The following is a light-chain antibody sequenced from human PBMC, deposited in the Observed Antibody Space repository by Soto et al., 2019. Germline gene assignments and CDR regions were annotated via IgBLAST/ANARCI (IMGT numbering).Light chain of an antibody. Sequence: DIVLTQSPATLSLSPGERATLSCRASQRFXSYFVWYQQKPGQAPRILTDDASNRATGIPARLSGSGSGTDFTLTISRMDPEDFAVYCCQQYGSSTRTFGQGTKVEIK. CDR2: DAS. CDR1: QRFXSY. V-gene: IGKV3-11*01. CDR3: QQYGSSTRT. J-gene: IGKJ1*01.